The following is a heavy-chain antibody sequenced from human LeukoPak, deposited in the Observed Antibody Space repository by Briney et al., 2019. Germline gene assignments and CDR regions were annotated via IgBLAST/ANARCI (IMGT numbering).Heavy chain of an antibody. CDR2: IYSGGST. Sequence: PGGSLRLSCAASGFTVSSNYMSWVRQAPGKGLEWVSVIYSGGSTYYADSVKGRFTISRDSSKNTLYLQMNSLRAEDTAVCYCAKSQINSSGWYPVFDYWGQGTLVTVSS. CDR3: AKSQINSSGWYPVFDY. V-gene: IGHV3-53*05. CDR1: GFTVSSNY. D-gene: IGHD6-19*01. J-gene: IGHJ4*02.